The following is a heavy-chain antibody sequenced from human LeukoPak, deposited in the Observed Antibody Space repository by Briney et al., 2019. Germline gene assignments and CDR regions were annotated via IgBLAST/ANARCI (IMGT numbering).Heavy chain of an antibody. CDR1: GYTFTSYG. J-gene: IGHJ4*02. V-gene: IGHV1-18*01. Sequence: ASVKVSCKASGYTFTSYGISWVRQAPGQGLEWMGWISAYNGNTNYAQKLQARVTVTTDTSTSTAYMELSSLRSEDTAVYYCASPMTTVVTEYYFDYWGQGTLVTVSS. CDR3: ASPMTTVVTEYYFDY. CDR2: ISAYNGNT. D-gene: IGHD4-23*01.